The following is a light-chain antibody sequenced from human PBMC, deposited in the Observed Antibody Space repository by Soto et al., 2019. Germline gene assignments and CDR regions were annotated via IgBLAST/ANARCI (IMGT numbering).Light chain of an antibody. CDR3: AAWDDSLNGRV. Sequence: QSALTQPPSASGSPGQSVTISCTGTSSDVGGYKYVSWYQQHPGKAPKLMIYEVSKRPSGVPDRFSGSKSGNTASLTVSGLQAEDEADYYCAAWDDSLNGRVFGGGTKLTVL. V-gene: IGLV2-8*01. CDR2: EVS. CDR1: SSDVGGYKY. J-gene: IGLJ2*01.